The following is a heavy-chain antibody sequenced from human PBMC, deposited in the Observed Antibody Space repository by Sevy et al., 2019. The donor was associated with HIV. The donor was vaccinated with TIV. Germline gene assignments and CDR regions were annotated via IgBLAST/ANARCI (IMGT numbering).Heavy chain of an antibody. Sequence: GGSLRLSCAASGFTFSSYSMNWVRQAPGKGLEWVSSISSGSSYIYYADSVKGRFTISRDNAKNSLYLQMNSLRAEDTAVYYCARDRYCTNGVCYRAKHYYGMDVWGQGTTVTVSS. J-gene: IGHJ6*02. CDR2: ISSGSSYI. CDR1: GFTFSSYS. D-gene: IGHD2-8*01. V-gene: IGHV3-21*01. CDR3: ARDRYCTNGVCYRAKHYYGMDV.